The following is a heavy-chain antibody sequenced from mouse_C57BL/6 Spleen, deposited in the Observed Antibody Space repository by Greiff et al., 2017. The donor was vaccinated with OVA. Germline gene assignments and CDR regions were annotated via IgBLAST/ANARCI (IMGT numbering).Heavy chain of an antibody. CDR3: ARGDYYGSRESFDY. CDR2: ISSGSSTI. J-gene: IGHJ2*01. V-gene: IGHV5-17*01. Sequence: EVHLVESGGGLVKPGGSLKLSCAASGFTFSDYGMHWVRQAPEKGLEWVAYISSGSSTIYYADTVKGRFTISRDNAKNTLFLQMTSLRSEDTAMYYCARGDYYGSRESFDYWGQGTTLTVSS. D-gene: IGHD1-1*01. CDR1: GFTFSDYG.